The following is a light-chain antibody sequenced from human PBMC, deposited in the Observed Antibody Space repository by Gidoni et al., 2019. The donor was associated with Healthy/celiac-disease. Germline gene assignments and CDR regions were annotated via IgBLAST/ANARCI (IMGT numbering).Light chain of an antibody. Sequence: EIVLTQSPATMSLSPGETATLSGRASQSVSSYLAWSQQKPGQAPRLLIYDAPNRATGIPARFSGGGSGTDFTLTISSLEPEDFAVYYCQQRSNWPPITFGQGTRLEIK. CDR2: DAP. J-gene: IGKJ5*01. CDR1: QSVSSY. CDR3: QQRSNWPPIT. V-gene: IGKV3-11*01.